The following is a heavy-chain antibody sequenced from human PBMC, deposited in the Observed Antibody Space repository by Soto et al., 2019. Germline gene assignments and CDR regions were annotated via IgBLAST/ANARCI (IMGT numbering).Heavy chain of an antibody. V-gene: IGHV3-74*01. CDR2: INSDGSST. Sequence: GGSLRLSCAASGFTFSSYWMHWVRQAPGKGLVWVSRINSDGSSTSYADSVKGRFTISRDNAKNQFALKLSSVTAAETAVYYCARHGITGSYYDAFDIWGQGTMVTVSS. D-gene: IGHD1-26*01. CDR3: ARHGITGSYYDAFDI. J-gene: IGHJ3*02. CDR1: GFTFSSYW.